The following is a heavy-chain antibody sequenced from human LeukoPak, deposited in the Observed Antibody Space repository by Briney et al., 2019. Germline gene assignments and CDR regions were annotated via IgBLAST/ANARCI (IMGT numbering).Heavy chain of an antibody. CDR3: ATKMVNDSSGPRASDAFDI. CDR2: FDPEDGET. Sequence: ASVKVSCKVSGYTLTELSMHWVRQAPGKGLEWMGGFDPEDGETIYAQKLQGRVTMTEDTSTGTAYMELSSLRSEDTAVYYCATKMVNDSSGPRASDAFDIWGQGTMVTVSS. D-gene: IGHD3-22*01. CDR1: GYTLTELS. V-gene: IGHV1-24*01. J-gene: IGHJ3*02.